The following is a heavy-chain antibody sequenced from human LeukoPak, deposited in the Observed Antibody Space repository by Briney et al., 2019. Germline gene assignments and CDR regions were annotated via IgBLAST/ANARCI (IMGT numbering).Heavy chain of an antibody. Sequence: GGSLRLSCAASGFTFSSYAMHWVRQAPGKGLEWVAVISYDGSNKYYADSVKGRFTISRDNSKNTLYLQMNSLRAEDTAVYYCARDASGWYGMDVWGQGTTVIASS. CDR3: ARDASGWYGMDV. D-gene: IGHD6-19*01. CDR1: GFTFSSYA. J-gene: IGHJ6*02. CDR2: ISYDGSNK. V-gene: IGHV3-30*04.